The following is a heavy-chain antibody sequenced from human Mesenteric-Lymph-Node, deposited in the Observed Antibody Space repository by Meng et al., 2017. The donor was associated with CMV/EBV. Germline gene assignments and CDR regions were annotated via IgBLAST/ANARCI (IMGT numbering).Heavy chain of an antibody. D-gene: IGHD2-15*01. V-gene: IGHV1-2*02. J-gene: IGHJ4*02. Sequence: ASVKVSCKVSGYTLTELSMHWVRQAPGKGLEWMGWINPNSGVTNYAQKFQGRVTMTRDTSISTAYMELSSLKSDDTAVYYCARDLVAGPDYWGQGTLVTVSS. CDR1: GYTLTELS. CDR3: ARDLVAGPDY. CDR2: INPNSGVT.